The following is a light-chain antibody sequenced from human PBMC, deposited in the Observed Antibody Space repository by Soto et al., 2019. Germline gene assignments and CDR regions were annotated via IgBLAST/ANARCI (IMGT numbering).Light chain of an antibody. CDR2: KAS. V-gene: IGKV1-5*03. CDR1: QSISAW. Sequence: DIQMTQSPSTLSASVGERVTITCRASQSISAWLAWYQQKPGKAPKLLIYKASNVESGVPSRFSGSGSGTEFTLTISSLQPDDFATYYCHKYHSYPLTFGQGTRLEIK. CDR3: HKYHSYPLT. J-gene: IGKJ5*01.